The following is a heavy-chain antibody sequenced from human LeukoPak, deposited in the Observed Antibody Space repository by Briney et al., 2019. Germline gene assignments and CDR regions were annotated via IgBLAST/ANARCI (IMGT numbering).Heavy chain of an antibody. D-gene: IGHD4-11*01. Sequence: GGSLRLSCVASRFTFDDYVMHGVRQAPGKGVDGVALISGYGGSPYYGDFVKGRFTIARDNSKKSLYLQMNRVTTEDTALYYCAKDLVRGYRDHSNGRGGDFDFWGQGALVTVSS. CDR3: AKDLVRGYRDHSNGRGGDFDF. CDR1: RFTFDDYV. J-gene: IGHJ4*02. V-gene: IGHV3-43*02. CDR2: ISGYGGSP.